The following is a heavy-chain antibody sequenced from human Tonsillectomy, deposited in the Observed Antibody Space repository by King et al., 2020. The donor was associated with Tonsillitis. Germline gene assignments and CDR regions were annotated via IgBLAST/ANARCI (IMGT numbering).Heavy chain of an antibody. CDR3: AKDFGSGGSMWAGMPHY. V-gene: IGHV3-30*02. J-gene: IGHJ4*02. CDR2: IRYDGSDK. D-gene: IGHD3-10*01. Sequence: VQLVESGGGVVQPGGSLRLSCAASAFTFSNYGMHWVRQAPGKGLEWVAFIRYDGSDKYYADSVRGRFTISRDNSKNKLYLQMNSLRGEDTAVYYCAKDFGSGGSMWAGMPHYWGQGTLVTGSS. CDR1: AFTFSNYG.